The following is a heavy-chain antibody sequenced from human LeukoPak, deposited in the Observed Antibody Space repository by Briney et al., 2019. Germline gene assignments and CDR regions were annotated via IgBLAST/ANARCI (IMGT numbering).Heavy chain of an antibody. CDR1: QFNFNTYG. J-gene: IGHJ3*01. D-gene: IGHD4-17*01. CDR3: AKDPNGDYIGTFDV. V-gene: IGHV3-23*01. CDR2: ISGSGT. Sequence: GGSLRLSCSTSQFNFNTYGLSWVRQAPGKGLEWVPSISGSGTQYADSVQGRFTISRDNSKNTLYLQMNSLRVEDTAVYYCAKDPNGDYIGTFDVWGQGTMVTVSS.